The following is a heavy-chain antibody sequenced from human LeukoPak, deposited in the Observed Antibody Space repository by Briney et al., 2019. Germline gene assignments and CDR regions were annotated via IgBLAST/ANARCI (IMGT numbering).Heavy chain of an antibody. CDR2: FDPEDGET. J-gene: IGHJ4*02. CDR3: ATERGSSGYPDY. V-gene: IGHV1-24*01. D-gene: IGHD3-22*01. Sequence: ASVKVSCKVSGYTLTELSMHWVRQAPGEGLEWMGGFDPEDGETIYAQKFQGRVTMTEDTSTDTAYMELSSLRSEDTAVYYCATERGSSGYPDYWGQGTLVTVSS. CDR1: GYTLTELS.